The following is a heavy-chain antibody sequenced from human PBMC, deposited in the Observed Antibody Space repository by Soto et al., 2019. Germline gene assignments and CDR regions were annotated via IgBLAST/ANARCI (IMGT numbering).Heavy chain of an antibody. CDR2: ISYDGSNK. J-gene: IGHJ3*02. Sequence: GESLKISCAASGFTFSSYAMHWVRQAPGKGLEWVAVISYDGSNKYYADSVKGRFTISRDNSKNTLYLQMNSLRAEDTAVYYCARDLAGSGAFDIWGQGTMVTVSS. V-gene: IGHV3-30-3*01. D-gene: IGHD6-19*01. CDR1: GFTFSSYA. CDR3: ARDLAGSGAFDI.